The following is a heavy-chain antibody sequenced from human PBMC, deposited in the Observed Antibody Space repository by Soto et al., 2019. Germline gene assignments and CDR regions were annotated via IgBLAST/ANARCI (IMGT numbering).Heavy chain of an antibody. V-gene: IGHV3-23*01. Sequence: GGSLRLSCAASGFTFSSYTMHWVRQAPGKGLEWVSFITISNGGDRTYYADSVKGRFTISRDNSKNTLFLQMNSLRAEDTAVYYCAKDAPRYSGWFYFDFWGQGTLVTVSS. CDR1: GFTFSSYT. D-gene: IGHD6-19*01. CDR2: ISNGGDRT. CDR3: AKDAPRYSGWFYFDF. J-gene: IGHJ4*02.